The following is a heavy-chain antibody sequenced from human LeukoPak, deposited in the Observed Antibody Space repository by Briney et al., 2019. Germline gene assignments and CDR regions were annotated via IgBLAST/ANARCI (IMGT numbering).Heavy chain of an antibody. J-gene: IGHJ4*02. D-gene: IGHD3-10*01. Sequence: SQTLSLTCTVSADSLSSGGHYWAWIRQFPGKGLESIGFIHHSGRSRHNPSLKDRVAISVDTSRKQFALKLSSVTAADTAMYYCARGGNRFGGFYFDYWGRGIQVIVSS. CDR3: ARGGNRFGGFYFDY. CDR1: ADSLSSGGHY. CDR2: IHHSGRS. V-gene: IGHV4-31*03.